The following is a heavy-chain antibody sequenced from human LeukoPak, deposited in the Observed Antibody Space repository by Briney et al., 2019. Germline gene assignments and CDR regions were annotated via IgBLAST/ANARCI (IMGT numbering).Heavy chain of an antibody. Sequence: GGSLRLSCAGSGFIFSNYWMHWVRQAPGKGLEWVAVISYDGSNKYYADSVKGRFTISRDNSKNTLYLQMNSLRVEDTAVYYCARDRGTVRGVIIRGYFDYWGQGTLVTVSS. J-gene: IGHJ4*02. V-gene: IGHV3-30-3*01. CDR1: GFIFSNYW. CDR3: ARDRGTVRGVIIRGYFDY. CDR2: ISYDGSNK. D-gene: IGHD3-10*01.